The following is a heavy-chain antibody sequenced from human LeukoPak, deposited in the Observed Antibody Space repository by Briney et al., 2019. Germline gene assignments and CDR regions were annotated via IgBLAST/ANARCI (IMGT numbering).Heavy chain of an antibody. V-gene: IGHV3-30*02. Sequence: GGSLRLSCAASRFAFNNYAMSWVRQAPGKGLEWVAFIRYDGSNKYYADSVKGRFTISRDNSKNTLYLQMNSLRAEDTAVYYCAKGYSTSSTSQGYAFDIWGQGTMVTVSS. CDR1: RFAFNNYA. J-gene: IGHJ3*02. D-gene: IGHD2-2*01. CDR2: IRYDGSNK. CDR3: AKGYSTSSTSQGYAFDI.